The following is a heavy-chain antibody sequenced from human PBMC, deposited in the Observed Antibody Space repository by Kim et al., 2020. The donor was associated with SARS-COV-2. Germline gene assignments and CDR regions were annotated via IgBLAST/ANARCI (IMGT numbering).Heavy chain of an antibody. D-gene: IGHD6-13*01. CDR1: GFTFDDYA. CDR3: AKALKLVRYGMDV. V-gene: IGHV3-9*01. Sequence: GGSLRLSCAASGFTFDDYAMHWVRQAPGKGLEWVSGISWNSGSIGYADSVKGRFTISRDNAKHSLYLQMNSLRAEDTALYYCAKALKLVRYGMDVWGQGTTVTVSS. CDR2: ISWNSGSI. J-gene: IGHJ6*02.